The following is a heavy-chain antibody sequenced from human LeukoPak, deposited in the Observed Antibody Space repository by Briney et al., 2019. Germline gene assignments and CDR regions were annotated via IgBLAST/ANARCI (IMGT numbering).Heavy chain of an antibody. CDR3: ASYSGSYSSDFDY. CDR1: GYTFTDYY. D-gene: IGHD1-26*01. V-gene: IGHV1-2*02. Sequence: ASATVSYKASGYTFTDYYLHWVRQAPGQGLEWMGWINPNSGGTNYAQKFQGRVTMTRDTSISTAYMELSRLRSDDTAVYYCASYSGSYSSDFDYWGQGTLVTVSS. CDR2: INPNSGGT. J-gene: IGHJ4*02.